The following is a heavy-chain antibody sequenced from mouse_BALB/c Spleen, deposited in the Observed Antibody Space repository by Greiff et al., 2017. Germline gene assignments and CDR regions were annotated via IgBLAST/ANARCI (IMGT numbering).Heavy chain of an antibody. D-gene: IGHD1-1*01. CDR3: ARAYGSSSYYAMDY. CDR2: IDPANGNT. J-gene: IGHJ4*01. V-gene: IGHV14-3*02. Sequence: EVQLVESGAELVKPGASVKLSCTASGFNIKDTYMHWVKQRPEQGLEWIGRIDPANGNTKYDPKFQGKATITADTSSNTAYLQLSSLTSEDTAVYYCARAYGSSSYYAMDYWGQGTSVTVSS. CDR1: GFNIKDTY.